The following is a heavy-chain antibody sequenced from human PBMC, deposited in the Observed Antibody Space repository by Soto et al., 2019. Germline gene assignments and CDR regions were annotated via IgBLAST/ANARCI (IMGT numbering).Heavy chain of an antibody. J-gene: IGHJ4*02. CDR1: GYTFTSYD. D-gene: IGHD6-19*01. CDR3: AIFHTRQWLATDFAY. CDR2: MNPNSGNT. Sequence: ASVKVSCKASGYTFTSYDINWVRQATGQGLEWMGWMNPNSGNTGYAQKFQGRVTMTRNTSISTAYMELSSLRSEDTAVYYCAIFHTRQWLATDFAYLPQATLVSVPQ. V-gene: IGHV1-8*01.